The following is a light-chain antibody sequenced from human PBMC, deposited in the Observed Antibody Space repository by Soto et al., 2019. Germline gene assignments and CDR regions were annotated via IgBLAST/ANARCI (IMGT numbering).Light chain of an antibody. J-gene: IGLJ1*01. CDR1: SSDVGSYNL. V-gene: IGLV2-23*01. CDR3: CSYAGSSPHV. CDR2: EGS. Sequence: QSVLTQPASVSGSPGQSITISCTGTSSDVGSYNLVSWYQQHPGKAPKLMIYEGSKRPSGVSNRFSGSKSGNTASLTISGLQAEDEADYYCCSYAGSSPHVFGTGTKGTVL.